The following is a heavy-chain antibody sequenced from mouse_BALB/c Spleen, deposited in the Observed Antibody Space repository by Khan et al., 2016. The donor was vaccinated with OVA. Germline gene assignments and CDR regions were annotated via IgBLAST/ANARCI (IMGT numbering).Heavy chain of an antibody. Sequence: VELVESGAELVRPGSSVKISCKASGYAFSSYWMNWVKQRPGQGLEWIGQIYPGDGDTNYNGKFKGKATLTADKSSSTAYMQLSSLTSEDSAVYFCARYYGSRFAYWGQGTLVTVSA. CDR3: ARYYGSRFAY. CDR2: IYPGDGDT. V-gene: IGHV1-80*01. J-gene: IGHJ3*01. CDR1: GYAFSSYW. D-gene: IGHD1-1*01.